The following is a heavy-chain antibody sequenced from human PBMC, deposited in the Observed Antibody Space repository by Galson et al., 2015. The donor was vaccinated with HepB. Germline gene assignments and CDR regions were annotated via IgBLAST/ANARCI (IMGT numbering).Heavy chain of an antibody. CDR2: INTNTGNP. Sequence: SVKVSCKASGYTFTSYAMNWVRQAPGQGLEWMGWINTNTGNPTYAQGFTGRFVFSLDTSVSTAYLQISSLKAEDTAVYYCARGHCSGGSCYSEGEDFDYWGQGTLVTVSS. CDR1: GYTFTSYA. CDR3: ARGHCSGGSCYSEGEDFDY. J-gene: IGHJ4*02. V-gene: IGHV7-4-1*02. D-gene: IGHD2-15*01.